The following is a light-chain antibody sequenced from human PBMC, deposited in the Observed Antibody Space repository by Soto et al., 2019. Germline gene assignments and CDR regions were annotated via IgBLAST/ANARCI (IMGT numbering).Light chain of an antibody. CDR3: SSYAGSIYV. CDR2: EVS. CDR1: SSDVGGYKY. Sequence: QSVLTQPPSASGSPGQSVTISCTGTSSDVGGYKYVSWYQQHPGKAPKLILYEVSKRPSGVPDRFSGSMSGNTASLTVSGLQAEDEADYYCSSYAGSIYVFGTGTKVTVL. V-gene: IGLV2-8*01. J-gene: IGLJ1*01.